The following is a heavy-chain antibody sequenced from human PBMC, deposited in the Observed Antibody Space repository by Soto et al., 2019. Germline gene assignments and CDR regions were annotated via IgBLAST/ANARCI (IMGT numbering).Heavy chain of an antibody. CDR2: ISGFNGNT. CDR3: ARDRGVAPPVAGNTHYYYYMDV. D-gene: IGHD6-19*01. Sequence: QDQLVQSGAEVKKPGASVTVSCKASGYSFTNYGITWVRQAPGQGLEWVGWISGFNGNTHYAQKLQGRVTMTTDASTSTAYMELRSLRSDDTAVYYCARDRGVAPPVAGNTHYYYYMDVWGKGTTVTVSS. J-gene: IGHJ6*03. CDR1: GYSFTNYG. V-gene: IGHV1-18*01.